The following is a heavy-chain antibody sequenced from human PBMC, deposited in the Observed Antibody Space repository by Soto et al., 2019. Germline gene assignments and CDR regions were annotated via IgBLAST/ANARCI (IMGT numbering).Heavy chain of an antibody. D-gene: IGHD6-13*01. J-gene: IGHJ3*02. CDR1: GFTLSSHW. V-gene: IGHV3-74*01. Sequence: EVQLVESGGGLAQPGGSLRLSCAASGFTLSSHWMHWVRQAPGKGLVWVSRINRDGSTINYDDSVRGRYTISRDNAKNTLSLQMSSLRAEETAVYYCARVADCTYSSNCNGRAAFDMWGQGTMVTVSS. CDR2: INRDGSTI. CDR3: ARVADCTYSSNCNGRAAFDM.